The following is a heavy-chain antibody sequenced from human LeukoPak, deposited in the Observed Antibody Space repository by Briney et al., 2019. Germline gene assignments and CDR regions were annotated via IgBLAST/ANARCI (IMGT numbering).Heavy chain of an antibody. CDR2: ISYGGSNK. V-gene: IGHV3-30*04. CDR1: GFTFSSYA. CDR3: ARDSPGDSGYDLDDY. J-gene: IGHJ4*02. D-gene: IGHD5-12*01. Sequence: PGGSLRLSCAASGFTFSSYAMHWVRQAPGKGLEWVAVISYGGSNKYYADSVKGRFTISRDNSKNTLYLQMNSLRAEDTAVYYCARDSPGDSGYDLDDYWGQGTLVTVSS.